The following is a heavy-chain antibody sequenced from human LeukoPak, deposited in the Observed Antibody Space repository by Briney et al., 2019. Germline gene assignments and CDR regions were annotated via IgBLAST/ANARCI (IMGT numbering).Heavy chain of an antibody. CDR1: RFTFSTYW. CDR2: INSDGSST. J-gene: IGHJ3*02. D-gene: IGHD5-24*01. CDR3: AKDSGVGMATTFSILDI. Sequence: SGGSLRLSCAASRFTFSTYWMHWVRQAPGKGLVWVSRINSDGSSTGYADSVKGRFTISRDNAKNTLYLQMNSLRAEDTALYYCAKDSGVGMATTFSILDIWGQGTMVTVSS. V-gene: IGHV3-74*01.